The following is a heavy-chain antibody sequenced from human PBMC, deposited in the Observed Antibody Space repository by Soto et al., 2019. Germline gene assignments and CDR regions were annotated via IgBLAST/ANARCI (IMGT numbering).Heavy chain of an antibody. J-gene: IGHJ6*02. CDR2: IYYSGST. CDR3: ARELNSGYDDYYYGMDV. CDR1: GGSVSSGSYY. V-gene: IGHV4-61*01. D-gene: IGHD5-12*01. Sequence: PSETLSLTCTVSGGSVSSGSYYRSWIRQPPGKGLEWIGYIYYSGSTNYNPSLKSRVTISVDTSKNQFSLKLSSVTAADTAVYYCARELNSGYDDYYYGMDVWGQGTTVTVSS.